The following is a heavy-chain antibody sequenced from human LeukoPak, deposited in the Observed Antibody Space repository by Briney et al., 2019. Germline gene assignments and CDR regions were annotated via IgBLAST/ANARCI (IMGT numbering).Heavy chain of an antibody. D-gene: IGHD5-18*01. CDR1: GGTFSSYA. Sequence: SVKVSCKASGGTFSSYAISWVRQAPGQGLEWMGRIIPIFGTAKYAQKFKGRVTITTDESTSTAYMELSSLRSEDTAVYYCAVWLMDTAMVKDLDYWGQGTLVTVSS. V-gene: IGHV1-69*05. J-gene: IGHJ4*02. CDR3: AVWLMDTAMVKDLDY. CDR2: IIPIFGTA.